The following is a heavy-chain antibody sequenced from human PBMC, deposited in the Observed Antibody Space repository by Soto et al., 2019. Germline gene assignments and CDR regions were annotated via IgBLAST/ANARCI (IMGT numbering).Heavy chain of an antibody. CDR1: GGTFSSYA. V-gene: IGHV1-69*01. CDR3: ARGDVGERWLQHLRAVDRSIYYSYGMDV. Sequence: QVQLVQSGAEVKKPGSSVKVSCKASGGTFSSYAISWVRQAPGQGLEWRGGIIPIFGTANYAQKFQGRVTITADESPSTAHMELSSLRSEETAVYYGARGDVGERWLQHLRAVDRSIYYSYGMDVWGQGTTVTVSS. CDR2: IIPIFGTA. J-gene: IGHJ6*02. D-gene: IGHD5-12*01.